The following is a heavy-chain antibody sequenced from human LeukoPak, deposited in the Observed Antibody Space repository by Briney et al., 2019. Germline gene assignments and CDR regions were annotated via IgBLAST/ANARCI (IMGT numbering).Heavy chain of an antibody. D-gene: IGHD6-13*01. CDR2: FDPEDGET. J-gene: IGHJ6*02. Sequence: ASVKVSCTVSGYTLTELSMHWVRQAPGKGLEWMGGFDPEDGETIYAQKFQGRVTMTEDTSTDTAYMELSSLRSEDTAVYYCATDADSSSWYGYYGMDVWGQGTTVTVSS. CDR1: GYTLTELS. V-gene: IGHV1-24*01. CDR3: ATDADSSSWYGYYGMDV.